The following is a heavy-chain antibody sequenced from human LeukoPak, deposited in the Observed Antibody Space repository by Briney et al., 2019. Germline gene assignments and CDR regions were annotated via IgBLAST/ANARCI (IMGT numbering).Heavy chain of an antibody. CDR3: ARRIAGTTGFDY. CDR1: GYTFTTYA. J-gene: IGHJ4*02. Sequence: ASVKVSCKASGYTFTTYAVSWVRQAPGQGLEWMGWISAYNGNKNYAQNLQGRFTMTTDTSENTAYMEMRSLRSDDTAVYYCARRIAGTTGFDYWGQGTLVTVSS. CDR2: ISAYNGNK. D-gene: IGHD1-26*01. V-gene: IGHV1-18*01.